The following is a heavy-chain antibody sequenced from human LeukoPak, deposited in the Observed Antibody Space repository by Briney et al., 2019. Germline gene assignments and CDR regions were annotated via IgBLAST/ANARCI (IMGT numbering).Heavy chain of an antibody. CDR3: ARERLDDLYYYYGMDV. CDR1: GYTFTSYA. V-gene: IGHV1-3*01. CDR2: INAGNGNT. D-gene: IGHD3-3*01. Sequence: ASVKVSCKASGYTFTSYAMHWVRQAPGQRLEWMGWINAGNGNTKYSQKFQGRVTITRDTSASTAYMELSSLRSEDTAVYYCARERLDDLYYYYGMDVWGQGITVTVSS. J-gene: IGHJ6*02.